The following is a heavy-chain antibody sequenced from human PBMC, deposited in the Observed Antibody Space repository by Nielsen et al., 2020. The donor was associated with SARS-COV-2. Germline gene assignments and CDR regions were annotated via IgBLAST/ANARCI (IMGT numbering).Heavy chain of an antibody. J-gene: IGHJ4*02. V-gene: IGHV3-23*01. Sequence: GESLKISCAASGFTFSSYAMSWVRQAPGKGLEWVSTFSSSGADTYYADSVKGRFTISRDNSRNTAYLQMNSLRPEDTAVYYCAREFALRDTAYFDYWGQGTLVTVSS. CDR3: AREFALRDTAYFDY. CDR1: GFTFSSYA. CDR2: FSSSGADT. D-gene: IGHD5-18*01.